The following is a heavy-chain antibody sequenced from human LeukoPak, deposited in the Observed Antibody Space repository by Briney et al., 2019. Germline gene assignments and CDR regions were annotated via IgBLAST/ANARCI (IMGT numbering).Heavy chain of an antibody. CDR3: ARVSGYDWESFYDY. CDR1: GVSISSSAYY. J-gene: IGHJ4*02. V-gene: IGHV4-39*07. Sequence: SETLSLTCSVSGVSISSSAYYWAWIRQPPGKGLEWIGSIYYSVSSHYNPSLKSRVTISVDTSKNQFSLKLRSVTAADTAVYYCARVSGYDWESFYDYWGQGTLVTVSS. CDR2: IYYSVSS. D-gene: IGHD5-12*01.